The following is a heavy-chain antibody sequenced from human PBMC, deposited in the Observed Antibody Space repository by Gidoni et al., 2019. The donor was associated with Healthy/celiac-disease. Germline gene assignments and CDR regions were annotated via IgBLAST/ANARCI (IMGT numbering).Heavy chain of an antibody. CDR1: GGSFSAYY. D-gene: IGHD3-22*01. Sequence: QVQLQQWGAGLLKPSETLSLTCAVYGGSFSAYYWNWIRQPPGKGLEWIGESNHSENTNYNPSLKSRVTISVDTSKNQFSLKLSSVTAADTAVYYCARGRGGSGYRATLKYYFDYWGQGTLVTVSS. CDR2: SNHSENT. CDR3: ARGRGGSGYRATLKYYFDY. V-gene: IGHV4-34*01. J-gene: IGHJ4*02.